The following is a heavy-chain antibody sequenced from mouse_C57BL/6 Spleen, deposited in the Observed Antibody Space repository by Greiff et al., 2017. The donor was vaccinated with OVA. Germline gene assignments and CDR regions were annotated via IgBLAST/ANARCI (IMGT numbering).Heavy chain of an antibody. CDR1: GYTFTDYN. J-gene: IGHJ4*01. V-gene: IGHV1-18*01. CDR2: INPNNGGT. D-gene: IGHD1-1*01. CDR3: ARGAYYGTPFYAMDY. Sequence: EVQLQQSGPELVKPGASVKIPCKASGYTFTDYNMDWVKQSHGKSLEWIGDINPNNGGTIYNQKFKGKATLTVDKSSSTAYMELRSLTSEDTAVYYCARGAYYGTPFYAMDYWGQGTSVTVSS.